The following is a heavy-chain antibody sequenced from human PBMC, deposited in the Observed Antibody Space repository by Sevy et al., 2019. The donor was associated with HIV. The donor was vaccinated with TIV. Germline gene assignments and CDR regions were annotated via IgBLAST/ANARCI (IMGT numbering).Heavy chain of an antibody. CDR3: AKDLHPPGPVRGTNFDY. J-gene: IGHJ4*02. CDR2: ISCEGSNI. Sequence: GGSLRLSCAASALTFTRYAFHWVRQAPGKGPEWLGVISCEGSNIYYGPSVKGRFTISRDNSKNKLYLQMNDMRTEDTAVYYCAKDLHPPGPVRGTNFDYWGRGTLVTVSS. V-gene: IGHV3-30*18. D-gene: IGHD1-1*01. CDR1: ALTFTRYA.